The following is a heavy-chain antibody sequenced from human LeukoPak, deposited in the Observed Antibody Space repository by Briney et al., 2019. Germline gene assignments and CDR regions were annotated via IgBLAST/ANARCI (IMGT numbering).Heavy chain of an antibody. CDR1: GFTFSSYA. D-gene: IGHD2-2*02. CDR3: ARGLIVVVPAAITGWFDP. Sequence: GSLRLSCAASGFTFSSYAMSWVRQPPGKGLEWIGEINHSGSTNYNPSLKSRVTISVDTSKNQFSLKLSSVTAADTAVYYCARGLIVVVPAAITGWFDPWGQGTLVTVSS. J-gene: IGHJ5*02. V-gene: IGHV4-34*01. CDR2: INHSGST.